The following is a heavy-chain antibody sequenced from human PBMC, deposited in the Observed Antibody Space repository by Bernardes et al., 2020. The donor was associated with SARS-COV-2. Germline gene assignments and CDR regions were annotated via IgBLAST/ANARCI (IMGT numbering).Heavy chain of an antibody. CDR1: GGTFSSYA. J-gene: IGHJ4*02. CDR2: IIPIFGTA. D-gene: IGHD3-10*01. CDR3: ARDTYAQHGSGSYYDY. Sequence: SVKVSCKASGGTFSSYAISWVRQAPGQGLEWMGRIIPIFGTANYAQKFQGRVTITADESTSTAYMELSSLRSEDTAVYYCARDTYAQHGSGSYYDYWGQGTLVTVSS. V-gene: IGHV1-69*13.